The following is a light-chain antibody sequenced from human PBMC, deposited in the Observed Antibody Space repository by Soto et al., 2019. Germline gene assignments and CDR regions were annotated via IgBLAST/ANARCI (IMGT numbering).Light chain of an antibody. Sequence: EIVLTQSPATLSLSPGERATLSCRASQRVSRYLAWYQHKPGQAPRLLIYDASNWATGIPTRFSGSGSGTDFTLTISSLEPEDFAVYYCQQRSNWPITFGQGTRLEIK. CDR3: QQRSNWPIT. CDR1: QRVSRY. CDR2: DAS. V-gene: IGKV3-11*01. J-gene: IGKJ5*01.